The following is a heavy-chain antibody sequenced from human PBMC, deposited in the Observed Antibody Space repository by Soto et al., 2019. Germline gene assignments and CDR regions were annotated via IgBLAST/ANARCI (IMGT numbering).Heavy chain of an antibody. CDR3: ARESPRGYYFDY. V-gene: IGHV3-30-3*01. CDR1: GFTFSSYA. D-gene: IGHD3-10*01. CDR2: ISYDGSNK. J-gene: IGHJ4*02. Sequence: QPGGSLRLSCAASGFTFSSYAMHWVRQAPGKGLEWVAVISYDGSNKYYADSVKGRFTISRDNSKNTLYLQMNSLRAEDTAVYYCARESPRGYYFDYWGQGTLVTVSS.